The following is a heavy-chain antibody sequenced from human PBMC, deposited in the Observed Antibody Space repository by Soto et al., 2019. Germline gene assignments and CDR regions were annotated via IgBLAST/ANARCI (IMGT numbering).Heavy chain of an antibody. CDR3: ARALLPHDAFDI. Sequence: EVQLVDSGGGLFKPGGSLRLSCEASGFTVSSNYMSWVRQAPGKGLEWVSVIYSGGSTYYADSVKGRFTISRDNSKNTLYLQMNSLRAEDTAVYYCARALLPHDAFDIWGQGTMVTVSS. J-gene: IGHJ3*02. V-gene: IGHV3-66*01. CDR2: IYSGGST. CDR1: GFTVSSNY.